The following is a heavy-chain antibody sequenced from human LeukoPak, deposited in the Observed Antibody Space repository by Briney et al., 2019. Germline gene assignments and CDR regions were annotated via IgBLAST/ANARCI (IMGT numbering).Heavy chain of an antibody. Sequence: ASVKVSCKASGGTFSSYAISWVRQAPGQGLEWVGGIIPIFGTANYAQKFQGRVTITADESTSTAYMELSSLGSEDTAVYYCARDGVLSGNRGFDYWGQGTLVTVSS. CDR1: GGTFSSYA. CDR3: ARDGVLSGNRGFDY. CDR2: IIPIFGTA. V-gene: IGHV1-69*13. J-gene: IGHJ4*02. D-gene: IGHD3-10*01.